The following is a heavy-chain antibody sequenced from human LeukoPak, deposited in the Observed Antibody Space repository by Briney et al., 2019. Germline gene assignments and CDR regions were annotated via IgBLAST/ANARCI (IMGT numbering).Heavy chain of an antibody. J-gene: IGHJ4*02. CDR3: ARGGNYCGSGSPPG. CDR1: GFTFSSYG. V-gene: IGHV3-30*03. CDR2: ISYDGSNK. Sequence: GGSLRLSCAASGFTFSSYGMHWVRQAPGKGLEWVAVISYDGSNKYYADSVKGRFTISRDNAKNSLYLQMNSLRAEDTAVYYCARGGNYCGSGSPPGWGQGTLVTVSS. D-gene: IGHD3-10*01.